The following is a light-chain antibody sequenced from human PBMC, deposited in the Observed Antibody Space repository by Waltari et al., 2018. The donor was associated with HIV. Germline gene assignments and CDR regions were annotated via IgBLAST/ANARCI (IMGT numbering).Light chain of an antibody. V-gene: IGLV2-8*01. CDR1: SSDVGSYEY. CDR2: DVY. J-gene: IGLJ1*01. CDR3: KSYAGSSNPYV. Sequence: QSALTQSPSASGSPGQAVTISCTGTSSDVGSYEYVSWYRQHPGKAPKLMLYDVYKRPSGVPDRFSGAKSGNTAFLTVSGLQAEDEADDYCKSYAGSSNPYVFGTGTKVTVL.